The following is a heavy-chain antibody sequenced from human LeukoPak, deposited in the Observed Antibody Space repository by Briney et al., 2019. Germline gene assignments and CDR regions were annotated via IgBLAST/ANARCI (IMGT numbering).Heavy chain of an antibody. J-gene: IGHJ4*02. CDR1: GGSISSTSYY. D-gene: IGHD1-1*01. CDR3: ARGISTFDY. CDR2: IFYSGST. Sequence: SETLSLTCTISGGSISSTSYYWGWIRQPPGKGLEYIGNIFYSGSTYYNPSLKGRATISVDTSKNQFSLKLSSVTAADTAVYYCARGISTFDYWGQGTLVTVSS. V-gene: IGHV4-39*07.